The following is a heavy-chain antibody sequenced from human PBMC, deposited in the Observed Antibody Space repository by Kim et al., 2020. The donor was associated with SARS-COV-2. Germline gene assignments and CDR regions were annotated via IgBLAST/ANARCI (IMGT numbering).Heavy chain of an antibody. CDR3: AREGSGSYNWFDP. J-gene: IGHJ5*02. V-gene: IGHV1-3*01. CDR1: GYTFDAFS. Sequence: ASVKVSCKASGYTFDAFSLYWVRQAPGQRFEWMGWINGGNGNTRYSQNFQGRVTMTRDTSATTAYMELSSLTFKDTAVYYCAREGSGSYNWFDPWGQGTLVTVSS. D-gene: IGHD3-10*01. CDR2: INGGNGNT.